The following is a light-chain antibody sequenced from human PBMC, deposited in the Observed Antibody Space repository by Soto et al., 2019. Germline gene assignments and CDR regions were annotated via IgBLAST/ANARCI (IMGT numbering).Light chain of an antibody. V-gene: IGKV1-5*01. CDR3: QQYDSYSWT. CDR2: DAS. J-gene: IGKJ1*01. Sequence: DIHMIQSPSTLSASVLDVVTITFLASQSISSWLAWYQQKPGKAPKLLIFDASSLKSGVPSRFSGSGSGTEFTLTISSLQPDDFATYYCQQYDSYSWTFGQGTKVDI. CDR1: QSISSW.